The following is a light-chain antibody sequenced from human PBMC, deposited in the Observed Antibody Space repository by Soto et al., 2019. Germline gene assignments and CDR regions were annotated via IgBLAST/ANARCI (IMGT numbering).Light chain of an antibody. CDR1: QTVSKF. J-gene: IGKJ5*01. Sequence: DVQMTQSPSSLSASVGDSVTISCRSSQTVSKFVNWYQQKPGKVPDLLIYSASTLYSGVPSRFSGSGSGTEFTLSISSLQSEHFAVYYCQQYNNWPPITFGQGTRLEIK. V-gene: IGKV1-39*01. CDR2: SAS. CDR3: QQYNNWPPIT.